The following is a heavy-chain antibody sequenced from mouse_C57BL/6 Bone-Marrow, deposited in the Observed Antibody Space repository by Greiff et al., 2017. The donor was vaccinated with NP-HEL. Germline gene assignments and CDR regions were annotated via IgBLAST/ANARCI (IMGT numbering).Heavy chain of an antibody. Sequence: EVMLVESGGGLVKPGGSLKLSCAASGFTFSSYAMSWVRQTPEKRLEWVATISDGGSYTYYPDNVKGRFTISRDNAKNNLYLQMSHLKSEDTAMYYCARGSPPFAYWGQGTLVTVSA. CDR3: ARGSPPFAY. CDR2: ISDGGSYT. V-gene: IGHV5-4*03. CDR1: GFTFSSYA. J-gene: IGHJ3*01.